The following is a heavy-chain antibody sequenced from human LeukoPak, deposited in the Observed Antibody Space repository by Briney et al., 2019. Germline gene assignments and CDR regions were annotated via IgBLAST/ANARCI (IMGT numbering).Heavy chain of an antibody. J-gene: IGHJ3*01. CDR1: GYTFSGYY. CDR2: INPSSGAT. Sequence: GASVKVSCKASGYTFSGYYIHWVRQAPGQGLEWMGWINPSSGATRYAQKFQDRVTMSSDTSITTAYMDLSRLRSDDTAVYYCTKDQGIEVAGTDWGQGTMVTVSS. V-gene: IGHV1-2*02. CDR3: TKDQGIEVAGTD. D-gene: IGHD6-19*01.